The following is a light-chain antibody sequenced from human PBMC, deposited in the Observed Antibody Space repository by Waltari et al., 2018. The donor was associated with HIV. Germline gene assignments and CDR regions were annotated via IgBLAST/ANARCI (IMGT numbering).Light chain of an antibody. CDR1: SLRTYS. CDR2: GKN. V-gene: IGLV3-19*01. CDR3: SSRDSSGTHVL. Sequence: SSELTQDPSVSVALSQPVRTTCQGDSLRTYSATWYQQKPRKAPVNVIYGKNSRLSGIPERFSCSSSGDSASLTITGAQAEDEADYYCSSRDSSGTHVLFGGGTKLTVL. J-gene: IGLJ2*01.